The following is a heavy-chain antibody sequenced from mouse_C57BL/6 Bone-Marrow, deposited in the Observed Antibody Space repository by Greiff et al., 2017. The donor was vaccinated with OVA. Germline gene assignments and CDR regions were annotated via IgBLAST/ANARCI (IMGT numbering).Heavy chain of an antibody. J-gene: IGHJ3*01. D-gene: IGHD3-2*02. CDR2: ISYSGST. V-gene: IGHV3-1*01. CDR3: ARGTRQLRLLFAY. Sequence: VQLKESGPGMVKPSQSLSLTCTVTGYSITSGYDWHWIRHFPGNKLEWMGYISYSGSTNYNPSLKSRISITHDTSKNHFFLKLNSVTTEDTATYYCARGTRQLRLLFAYWGQGTLVTVSA. CDR1: GYSITSGYD.